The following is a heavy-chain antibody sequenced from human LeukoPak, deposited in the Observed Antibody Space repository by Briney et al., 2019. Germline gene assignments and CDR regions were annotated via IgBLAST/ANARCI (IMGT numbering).Heavy chain of an antibody. CDR1: GFNFNDAW. V-gene: IGHV3-15*01. D-gene: IGHD3-10*01. CDR3: VWELDTAFGRRLRN. J-gene: IGHJ4*02. CDR2: LKSKGSGGTT. Sequence: GGSLRLSCAASGFNFNDAWMSWVRQAPGKGLEWVGRLKSKGSGGTTDYSAPVKGRFTISREDSQKTLYLQMNSLKIEDTAVYFCVWELDTAFGRRLRNWGQGTLVTVAS.